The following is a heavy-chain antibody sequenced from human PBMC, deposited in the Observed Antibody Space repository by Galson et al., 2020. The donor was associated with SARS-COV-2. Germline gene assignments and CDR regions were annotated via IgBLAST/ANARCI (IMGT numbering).Heavy chain of an antibody. V-gene: IGHV1-18*01. D-gene: IGHD4-4*01. J-gene: IGHJ4*02. CDR2: ISAYNGNT. CDR1: GYTFTSYG. Sequence: ASVKVSCKASGYTFTSYGISWVRQAPGQGLEWMGWISAYNGNTNYTQQLQGRVTMTTDTSTSTAYMELRSLRSDDTAVYYCARADSHDYSNYPGDDYWGQGTLVTVSS. CDR3: ARADSHDYSNYPGDDY.